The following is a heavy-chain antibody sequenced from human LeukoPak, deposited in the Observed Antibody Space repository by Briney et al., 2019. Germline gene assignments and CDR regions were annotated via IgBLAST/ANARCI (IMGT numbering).Heavy chain of an antibody. CDR3: ATEVHHYAGRVKEHDAFDI. CDR2: INHSGST. CDR1: LGTLSVHY. J-gene: IGHJ3*02. D-gene: IGHD3-22*01. V-gene: IGHV4-34*01. Sequence: SETLSLTPAVHLGTLSVHYWSWIRQPPGKGLEWIGEINHSGSTNYNPSLKSRVTISVDTSKHQFSLKLSSVTAADTAVYYCATEVHHYAGRVKEHDAFDIWGQGTMVTVSS.